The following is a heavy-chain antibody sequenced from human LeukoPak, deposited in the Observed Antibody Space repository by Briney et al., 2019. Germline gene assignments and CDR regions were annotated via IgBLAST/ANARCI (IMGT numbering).Heavy chain of an antibody. V-gene: IGHV1-46*01. J-gene: IGHJ4*02. CDR2: INPSGGST. CDR1: GYTFTSYY. CDR3: ARDSPTVTTTGATFDY. Sequence: ASVKVSCKASGYTFTSYYMHWVRQAPGQGLEWMGIINPSGGSTSYAQEFQGRVTMTRDMSTSTVYMELSSLRSEDTAMYYCARDSPTVTTTGATFDYWGQGTLVTVSS. D-gene: IGHD4-17*01.